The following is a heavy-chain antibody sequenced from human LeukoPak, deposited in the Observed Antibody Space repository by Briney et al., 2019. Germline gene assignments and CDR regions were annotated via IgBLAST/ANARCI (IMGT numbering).Heavy chain of an antibody. D-gene: IGHD1/OR15-1a*01. CDR3: ARDPRNKGFDP. CDR2: INGDGSDT. Sequence: PGGSLRLSCAASGFTFSGYWMRWARQSPGKGLVWVSCINGDGSDTLYADSVKGRFTISRDNAKNTLYLQMNSLRVEDTAVYYCARDPRNKGFDPWGQGTLVTVSS. CDR1: GFTFSGYW. J-gene: IGHJ5*02. V-gene: IGHV3-74*01.